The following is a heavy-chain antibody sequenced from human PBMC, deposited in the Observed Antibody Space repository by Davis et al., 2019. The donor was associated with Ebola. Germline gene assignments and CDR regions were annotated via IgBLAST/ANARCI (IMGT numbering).Heavy chain of an antibody. CDR3: ALTVAFGYFDY. Sequence: GESLKISCAASGFTFSSYAMHWVRQAPGKGLEWVAVISYDGSNKYYADSVKGRFTISRDNSKNTLYLQMNSLRAEDTAVYYCALTVAFGYFDYWGQGTLVTVSS. V-gene: IGHV3-30-3*01. CDR2: ISYDGSNK. D-gene: IGHD6-19*01. J-gene: IGHJ4*02. CDR1: GFTFSSYA.